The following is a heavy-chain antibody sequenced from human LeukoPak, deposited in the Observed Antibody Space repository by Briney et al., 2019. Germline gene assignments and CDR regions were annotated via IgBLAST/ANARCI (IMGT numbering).Heavy chain of an antibody. D-gene: IGHD1-14*01. CDR3: TRYNNDHFDY. CDR1: GFTFGGYG. J-gene: IGHJ4*02. CDR2: IAYDGSRA. Sequence: GGSLRLSRAGSGFTFGGYGMHWFRQTPGKGLEWVAVIAYDGSRAFYADSVKGRFTTSRDNSKNTMSVQMDDLRAEDTAVYYCTRYNNDHFDYWGQGTLVTVSS. V-gene: IGHV3-33*01.